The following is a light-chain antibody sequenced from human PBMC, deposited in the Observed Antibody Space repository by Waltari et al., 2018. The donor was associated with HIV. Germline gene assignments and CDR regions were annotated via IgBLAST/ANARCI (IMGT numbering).Light chain of an antibody. V-gene: IGLV2-8*01. J-gene: IGLJ2*01. Sequence: QSALTQPPSASGSPGQSVTISCTGTSSDIGGYTYVSWYQQYPGKAPKLMIYEVSKRHSGVPDRFSGSKSANTASLTVSGLQAEDEADYYCSSYGGSANLLFGGGTKLTVL. CDR1: SSDIGGYTY. CDR2: EVS. CDR3: SSYGGSANLL.